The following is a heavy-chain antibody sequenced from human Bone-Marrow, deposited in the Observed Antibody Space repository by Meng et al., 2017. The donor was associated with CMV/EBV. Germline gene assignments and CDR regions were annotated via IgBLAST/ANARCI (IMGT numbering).Heavy chain of an antibody. CDR1: GVSISTHY. CDR3: AERGGGY. D-gene: IGHD1-1*01. Sequence: QVHLPQPGPGLVNLPEALSLTCRVSGVSISTHYWSWIRQTPGKGLEWIASIHYTGRADYSPSLKSRVTVSVDTSDSQLSLKLSSVTTADTAMYYCAERGGGYWGQGILVTVSS. J-gene: IGHJ4*02. CDR2: IHYTGRA. V-gene: IGHV4-59*11.